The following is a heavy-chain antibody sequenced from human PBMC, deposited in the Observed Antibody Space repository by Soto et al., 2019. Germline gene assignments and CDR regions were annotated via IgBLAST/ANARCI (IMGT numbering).Heavy chain of an antibody. Sequence: ESGGGVVQPGTSLRLSCVVTGLTFSGYGMHWVRQAPGKGLEWVADITYDGSRTYYAHAVKGRFTGSRDNSKNILYLQMTSLRGDDTAMYYCAKDQMGRGWRTLDSWGQGTLVIVSS. CDR3: AKDQMGRGWRTLDS. J-gene: IGHJ4*02. D-gene: IGHD3-10*01. CDR2: ITYDGSRT. V-gene: IGHV3-30*18. CDR1: GLTFSGYG.